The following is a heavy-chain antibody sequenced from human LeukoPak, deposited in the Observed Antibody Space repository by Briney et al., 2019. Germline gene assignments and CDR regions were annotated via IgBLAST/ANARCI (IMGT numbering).Heavy chain of an antibody. J-gene: IGHJ6*03. CDR3: ARHGYCSGGSCYSAYYYYLDV. CDR2: IYHSGST. V-gene: IGHV4-39*01. CDR1: GGSITNSNYF. Sequence: SETLSLTCTVSGGSITNSNYFWGWIRQPPGKGLEWIGSIYHSGSTYYNPSLKSRVTISVDTSKNQFSLKLTTVTAADTATYYCARHGYCSGGSCYSAYYYYLDVWGKGTTVTVSS. D-gene: IGHD2-15*01.